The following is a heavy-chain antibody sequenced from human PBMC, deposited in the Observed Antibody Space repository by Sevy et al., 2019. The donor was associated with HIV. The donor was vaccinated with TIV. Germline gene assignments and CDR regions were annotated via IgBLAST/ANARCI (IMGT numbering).Heavy chain of an antibody. CDR2: IYDSGRT. J-gene: IGHJ4*02. CDR1: GDSLSGYQ. CDR3: ARSLNNYDRGLYQMGLDY. D-gene: IGHD3-22*01. Sequence: SETLSLGCTVSGDSLSGYQWNWIRQSPGKGLEWIGYIYDSGRTNYNPSLKSRVTISVDTSKNQFSLNLNSVTAADTAVYYWARSLNNYDRGLYQMGLDYWGQGTAVPVSS. V-gene: IGHV4-59*01.